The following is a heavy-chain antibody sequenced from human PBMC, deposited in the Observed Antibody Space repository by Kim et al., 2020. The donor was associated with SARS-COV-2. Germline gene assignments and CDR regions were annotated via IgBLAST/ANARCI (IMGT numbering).Heavy chain of an antibody. D-gene: IGHD3-3*01. V-gene: IGHV4-34*01. Sequence: SETLSLTCAVYGGSFSGYYWSWIRQPPGKGLEWIGEINHSGSTNYNPSLKSRVTISVDTSKNQFSLKLSSVTAADTAVYYCARGPRIVTIFGVVTPRVFDPWGQGTLVTVSS. CDR2: INHSGST. J-gene: IGHJ5*02. CDR3: ARGPRIVTIFGVVTPRVFDP. CDR1: GGSFSGYY.